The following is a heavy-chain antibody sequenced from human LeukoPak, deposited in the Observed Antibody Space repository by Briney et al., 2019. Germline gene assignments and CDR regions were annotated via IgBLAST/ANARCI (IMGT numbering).Heavy chain of an antibody. J-gene: IGHJ4*02. CDR3: ARERVDTAMVDRYYFDY. CDR2: IKQDGSEK. Sequence: PGGSLRLSCAASGFTFSSYWMSWDRQAPGKGLEWVANIKQDGSEKYYVDSVKGRFTISRDNAKNSLYLQMNSLRAEDTAVYYCARERVDTAMVDRYYFDYWGQGTLVTVSS. V-gene: IGHV3-7*01. CDR1: GFTFSSYW. D-gene: IGHD5-18*01.